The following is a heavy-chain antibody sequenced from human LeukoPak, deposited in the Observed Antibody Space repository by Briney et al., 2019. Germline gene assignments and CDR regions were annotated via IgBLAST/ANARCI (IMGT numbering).Heavy chain of an antibody. CDR3: AKGGWFLEWFGGDY. J-gene: IGHJ4*02. V-gene: IGHV3-23*01. CDR1: GFTFSSYA. D-gene: IGHD3-3*01. Sequence: GGSLRLSCAASGFTFSSYAMSWVRQAPGKGLEWVSAISGSGGSTYYADSVKGRCTISRDNSKNTMYLQMNSLRAEDKAVYYCAKGGWFLEWFGGDYWGQGTLVTVSS. CDR2: ISGSGGST.